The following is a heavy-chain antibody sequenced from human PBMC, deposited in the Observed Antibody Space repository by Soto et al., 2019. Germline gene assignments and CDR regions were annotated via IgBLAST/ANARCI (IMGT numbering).Heavy chain of an antibody. CDR2: IDGPTTNT. V-gene: IGHV3-23*05. D-gene: IGHD6-19*01. Sequence: VGSLRLSCAASGFTFAHYAMMWARQAPGRGLEWVSTIDGPTTNTHYIDSVKGRFFISRDNAINTVYLQMNGLRAEDTAVYYCVTWLSAHFDYWGRGTLVTVSS. J-gene: IGHJ4*02. CDR1: GFTFAHYA. CDR3: VTWLSAHFDY.